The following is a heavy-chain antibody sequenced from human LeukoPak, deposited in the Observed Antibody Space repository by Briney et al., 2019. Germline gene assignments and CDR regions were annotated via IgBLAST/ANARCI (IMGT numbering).Heavy chain of an antibody. V-gene: IGHV3-9*01. D-gene: IGHD6-19*01. CDR3: AKDTVLRYSSGWYGFDY. J-gene: IGHJ4*02. CDR2: ISWNSGSI. Sequence: GGSLRLSCAASGFTFSSYAMHWVRQAPGEGLEWVSGISWNSGSIGYADSVKGRFTISRDNAKNSLYLQMNSLRAEDTALYYCAKDTVLRYSSGWYGFDYWGQGTLVTVSS. CDR1: GFTFSSYA.